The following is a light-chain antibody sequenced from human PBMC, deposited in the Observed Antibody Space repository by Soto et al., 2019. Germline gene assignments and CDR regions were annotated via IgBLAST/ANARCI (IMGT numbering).Light chain of an antibody. J-gene: IGKJ3*01. CDR3: QQYHSSLFT. CDR2: DAA. Sequence: DIQMTQSPSTLSASVGDRVTITCRASQGVSIWLAWYQQKPGKAPKLLIYDAASLESGVPSRFRGSGSGTEFTLSISSLQPDDFATYYCQQYHSSLFTFGPGTKVDIK. CDR1: QGVSIW. V-gene: IGKV1-5*01.